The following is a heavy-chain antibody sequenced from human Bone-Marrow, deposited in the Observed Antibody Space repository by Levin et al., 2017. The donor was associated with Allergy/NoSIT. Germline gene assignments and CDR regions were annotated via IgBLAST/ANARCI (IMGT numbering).Heavy chain of an antibody. CDR1: GGSFSGYY. CDR3: ARGLGYYGSGMHY. Sequence: GSLRLSCAVYGGSFSGYYWTWIRQPPGKGLEWIGEINHSGTTNYNPSLKSRVIISVDTSKNQFSLKLSSVTAADTAVYYCARGLGYYGSGMHYWGQGTLVTVSS. V-gene: IGHV4-34*01. D-gene: IGHD3-10*01. CDR2: INHSGTT. J-gene: IGHJ4*02.